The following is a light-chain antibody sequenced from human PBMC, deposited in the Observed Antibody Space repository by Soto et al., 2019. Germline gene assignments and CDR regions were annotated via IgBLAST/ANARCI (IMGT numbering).Light chain of an antibody. CDR2: DDS. Sequence: SYELTQPPSVSVAPGQTVRITCGGNNIGIKTVHWYHQKPGQAPVLVVYDDSDRPSGIPERFSGSNSGNTATLTISRVEAGDEADYYCQVWDSGSDHVVFGGGTKVTVL. CDR1: NIGIKT. CDR3: QVWDSGSDHVV. J-gene: IGLJ2*01. V-gene: IGLV3-21*02.